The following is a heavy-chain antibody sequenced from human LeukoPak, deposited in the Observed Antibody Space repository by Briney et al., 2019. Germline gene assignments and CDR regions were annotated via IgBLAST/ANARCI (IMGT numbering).Heavy chain of an antibody. CDR2: TNIYNGKT. Sequence: ASVKVSCKASGYRFTAYGIGWVRQAPGQGLEWVGWTNIYNGKTYYTQRFQDRVSMTTDTCTSTVYMELRSLRSDDTAVYYCARVCHIVVVTAEGGWFDPWGQGTLVTVSS. CDR3: ARVCHIVVVTAEGGWFDP. V-gene: IGHV1-18*01. D-gene: IGHD2-21*02. J-gene: IGHJ5*02. CDR1: GYRFTAYG.